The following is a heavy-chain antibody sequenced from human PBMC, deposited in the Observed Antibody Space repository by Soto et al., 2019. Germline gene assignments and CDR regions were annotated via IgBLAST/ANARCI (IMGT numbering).Heavy chain of an antibody. D-gene: IGHD2-2*01. V-gene: IGHV3-23*01. J-gene: IGHJ4*02. CDR1: GCTLRSYA. Sequence: GSLRLSFAASGCTLRSYAMSWVRQAHGPGLEWVSAISGSGGSTYYADSVKGRFTISRDNSKNTLYLQMNSLRAEDTAVYYCAPDIVVVPAAPAPKFDYWGQGTLVTVSS. CDR3: APDIVVVPAAPAPKFDY. CDR2: ISGSGGST.